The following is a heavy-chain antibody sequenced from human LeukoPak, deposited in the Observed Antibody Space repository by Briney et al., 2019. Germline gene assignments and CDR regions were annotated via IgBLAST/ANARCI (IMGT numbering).Heavy chain of an antibody. CDR2: INKDGTEK. J-gene: IGHJ6*04. D-gene: IGHD2-8*02. Sequence: GGSLRLSCAASGFTSSAFWMTWVRRPPGKGLEWVANINKDGTEKEYVDSVKGRFGIFRDNAKNSVFLQMNSLRAEDTAVYYCAIFAGAVPGNLLLWGKGTTVIVSA. V-gene: IGHV3-7*01. CDR3: AIFAGAVPGNLLL. CDR1: GFTSSAFW.